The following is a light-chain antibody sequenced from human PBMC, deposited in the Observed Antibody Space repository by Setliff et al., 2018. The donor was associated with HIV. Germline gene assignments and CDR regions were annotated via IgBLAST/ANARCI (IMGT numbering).Light chain of an antibody. CDR1: SSDVSAYNY. V-gene: IGLV2-14*03. CDR3: SSYSSSSTLV. J-gene: IGLJ2*01. Sequence: QSALTQPASVSSSPGQSITISCTGTSSDVSAYNYVSWYQQHPGKAPNLIIYDVRSRPSGVSNRVSGPKSGNKASLTISGLQAEDEADYYCSSYSSSSTLVFGGGTKVTVL. CDR2: DVR.